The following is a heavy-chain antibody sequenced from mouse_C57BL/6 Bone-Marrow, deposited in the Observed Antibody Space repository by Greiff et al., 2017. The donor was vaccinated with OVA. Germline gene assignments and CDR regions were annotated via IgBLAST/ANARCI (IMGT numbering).Heavy chain of an antibody. J-gene: IGHJ4*01. V-gene: IGHV1-52*01. D-gene: IGHD2-5*01. CDR3: ARYPSDSNYYAMDY. Sequence: QVQLQQPGAELVRPGSSVKLSCKASGYTFTSYWMHWVKQRPIQGLEWIGNIDPSDSETHYNQKFKDKATLTVDKSSSTAYMQLSSLTSEDSAVYNCARYPSDSNYYAMDYWGQGTSVTVSS. CDR2: IDPSDSET. CDR1: GYTFTSYW.